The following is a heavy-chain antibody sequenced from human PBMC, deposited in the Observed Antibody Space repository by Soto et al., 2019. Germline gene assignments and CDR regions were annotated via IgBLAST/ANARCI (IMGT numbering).Heavy chain of an antibody. J-gene: IGHJ4*02. D-gene: IGHD3-9*01. CDR3: AKDGSTYYDILTGYPY. CDR2: ISYDGSNK. V-gene: IGHV3-30*18. Sequence: GGSLRLSCAASGFTFSSYGMHWVRQAPGKGLEWVAVISYDGSNKYYADSVKGRFTISRDNSKNTLYLQMNSLRAEDTAVYYCAKDGSTYYDILTGYPYWGQGTLVTVSS. CDR1: GFTFSSYG.